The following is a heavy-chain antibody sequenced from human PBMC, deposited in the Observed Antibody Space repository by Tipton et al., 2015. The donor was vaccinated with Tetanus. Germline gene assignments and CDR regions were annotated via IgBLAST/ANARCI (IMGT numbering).Heavy chain of an antibody. CDR2: ISAYNGKT. CDR3: ARVQEQRIYYYGMDV. CDR1: GYNFVNFG. V-gene: IGHV1-18*01. Sequence: QLVQSGPEVKEPGASAKVSCKASGYNFVNFGISWVRQAPGQGLEWMGWISAYNGKTKYAQRLQGRVTMTTDRSASTAYMDLRRLRSDDTAVYYCARVQEQRIYYYGMDVWGQGTTVTVSS. J-gene: IGHJ6*02. D-gene: IGHD6-25*01.